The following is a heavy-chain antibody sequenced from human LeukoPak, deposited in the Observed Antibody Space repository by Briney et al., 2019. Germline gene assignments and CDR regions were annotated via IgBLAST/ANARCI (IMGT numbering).Heavy chain of an antibody. Sequence: SETLSLTCTVSGGSISSYYWSWLRQPPGKGLEWIGYIYYSGSTNYSPSLKSRATISVDTSKNQFSLKLSSMTATDTAVYYCAASARLVLQESVYWGQGTLVTVSS. CDR2: IYYSGST. V-gene: IGHV4-59*08. J-gene: IGHJ4*02. CDR1: GGSISSYY. D-gene: IGHD6-19*01. CDR3: AASARLVLQESVY.